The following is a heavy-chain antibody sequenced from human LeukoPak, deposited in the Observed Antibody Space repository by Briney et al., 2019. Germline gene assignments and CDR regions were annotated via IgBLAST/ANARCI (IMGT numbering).Heavy chain of an antibody. CDR1: GFNFGSYS. CDR3: ARAAIAAARIYYYMDV. D-gene: IGHD6-13*01. CDR2: ISADSATT. J-gene: IGHJ6*03. V-gene: IGHV3-23*01. Sequence: LTGGSLRLSCAASGFNFGSYSMTWVRQAPGKGLEWVSVISADSATTFYADSVKGRFTISRDNAENSLYLQMNSLRAEDTAVYYCARAAIAAARIYYYMDVWGKGTTVTVSS.